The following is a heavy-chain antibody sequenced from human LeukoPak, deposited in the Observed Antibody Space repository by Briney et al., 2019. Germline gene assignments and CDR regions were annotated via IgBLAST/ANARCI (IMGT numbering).Heavy chain of an antibody. CDR1: GFTSSDYY. CDR3: ARVDAYYDILTGWAVGYGMDV. D-gene: IGHD3-9*01. Sequence: GGSLRLSCAASGFTSSDYYMSWIRQAPGKGLEWVSYISSSGSTIYYADSVKGRFTISRDNAKNSLYLQMNSLRAEDTAVYYCARVDAYYDILTGWAVGYGMDVWGQGTTVTVSS. J-gene: IGHJ6*02. V-gene: IGHV3-11*01. CDR2: ISSSGSTI.